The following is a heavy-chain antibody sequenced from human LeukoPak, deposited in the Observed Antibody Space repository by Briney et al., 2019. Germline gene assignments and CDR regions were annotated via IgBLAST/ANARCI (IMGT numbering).Heavy chain of an antibody. Sequence: GGSLRLSCAASGFAFSNYWMNWARQTPGKGLEWVANIKQDGSEKHYVDSVKGRFTISRDNAKNSLYLQMSSLRAEDTAVYYCASNWNYVRGYGMDVWGQGTTVTVSS. CDR1: GFAFSNYW. D-gene: IGHD1-7*01. CDR2: IKQDGSEK. V-gene: IGHV3-7*01. CDR3: ASNWNYVRGYGMDV. J-gene: IGHJ6*02.